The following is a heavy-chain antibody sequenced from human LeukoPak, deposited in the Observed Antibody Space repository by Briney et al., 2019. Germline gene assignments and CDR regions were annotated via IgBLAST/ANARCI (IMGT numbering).Heavy chain of an antibody. Sequence: GGSLRLSCAASGFTFSSYSMNWVRQAPGKGLEWVSSISSSSSYIYYADSVKGRFTISRDNAKNSLYLQMNSLRAEDTAVYYCATTTYDSSGVFDYWGQGTLVTVSS. CDR2: ISSSSSYI. J-gene: IGHJ4*02. CDR3: ATTTYDSSGVFDY. V-gene: IGHV3-21*01. CDR1: GFTFSSYS. D-gene: IGHD3-22*01.